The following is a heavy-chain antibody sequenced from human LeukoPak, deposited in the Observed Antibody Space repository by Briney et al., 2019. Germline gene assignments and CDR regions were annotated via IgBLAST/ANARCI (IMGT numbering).Heavy chain of an antibody. D-gene: IGHD3-10*01. CDR2: ITGSSSHI. V-gene: IGHV3-21*01. Sequence: GGSLRLSCAVSGFIFSSYNMNWVRQAPGRGLEWVSFITGSSSHIYYADSVKGRFTVSRDNAKNSLYLQMNSLRAEDTAVYYCARAYYGSGRSLDYWGQGTVVTVSS. J-gene: IGHJ4*02. CDR3: ARAYYGSGRSLDY. CDR1: GFIFSSYN.